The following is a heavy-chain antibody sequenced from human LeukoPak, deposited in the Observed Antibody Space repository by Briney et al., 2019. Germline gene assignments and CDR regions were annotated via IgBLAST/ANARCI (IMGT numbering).Heavy chain of an antibody. D-gene: IGHD1-26*01. CDR3: ARTRPTWEGWGFDY. CDR2: ISPYDGST. Sequence: ASVKVSCKASGYSFTSFGITWVRQAPGRGLEWMGWISPYDGSTNYAQNLQGRVTMTTDTSTTTACLDLRSLRFDDTAKYYCARTRPTWEGWGFDYWGQGTLVTVSS. J-gene: IGHJ4*02. CDR1: GYSFTSFG. V-gene: IGHV1-18*01.